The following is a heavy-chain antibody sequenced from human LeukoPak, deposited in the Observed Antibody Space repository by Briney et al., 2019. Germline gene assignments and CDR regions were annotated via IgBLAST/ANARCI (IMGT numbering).Heavy chain of an antibody. CDR1: GDTFTGYY. Sequence: GASVTVSCKASGDTFTGYYMHWGRQAPGQGGEWRGWMNPNSGNTGYAQKFQGRVTMTRNTSISTAYMELSSLRSEDTAVYYCARVGTFGGVIVGYYYYYMDVWGKGTTVTVSS. CDR3: ARVGTFGGVIVGYYYYYMDV. D-gene: IGHD3-16*02. CDR2: MNPNSGNT. J-gene: IGHJ6*03. V-gene: IGHV1-8*02.